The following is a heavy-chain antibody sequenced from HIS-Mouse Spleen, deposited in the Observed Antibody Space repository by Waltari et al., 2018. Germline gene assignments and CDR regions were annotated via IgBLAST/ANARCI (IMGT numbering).Heavy chain of an antibody. V-gene: IGHV3-30*18. Sequence: QVQLVESGGGVVQPGRSLRLSCAASGFTFSSYGMHWVRQAPGKGLEWVAVISYDGSNKYYADSVKGRFTISRDNSKNTLYLQMNSLRAEDTAVYYCAKDKHHAFDYWGQGILVTVSS. CDR2: ISYDGSNK. CDR3: AKDKHHAFDY. J-gene: IGHJ4*02. CDR1: GFTFSSYG.